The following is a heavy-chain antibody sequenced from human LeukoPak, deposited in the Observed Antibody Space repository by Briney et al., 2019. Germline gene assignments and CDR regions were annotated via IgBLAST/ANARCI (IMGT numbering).Heavy chain of an antibody. CDR1: GGSFSGYY. Sequence: SETLSLTCAVYGGSFSGYYWSWIRQPPGKGLEWIGEINHSGSTNYNPSLKSRVTISIDTSMNQFSLKLSSVTAADTAVYYCARGENYDSSGYYYSYFDYWGQGTLVTVSS. J-gene: IGHJ4*02. CDR2: INHSGST. V-gene: IGHV4-34*01. D-gene: IGHD3-22*01. CDR3: ARGENYDSSGYYYSYFDY.